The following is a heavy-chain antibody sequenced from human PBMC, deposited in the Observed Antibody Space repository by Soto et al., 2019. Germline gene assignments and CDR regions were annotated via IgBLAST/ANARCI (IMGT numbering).Heavy chain of an antibody. D-gene: IGHD3-16*01. CDR1: GGTFSSYA. Sequence: ASVKVSCKASGGTFSSYAISWVRQAPGQGLEWMGGIIPIFGTANYAQKFQGRVTITADESTSTAYMELSSLRSEDTAVYYCARVGGVRHYYYGMDVWGQGTTVTVSS. CDR2: IIPIFGTA. CDR3: ARVGGVRHYYYGMDV. J-gene: IGHJ6*02. V-gene: IGHV1-69*13.